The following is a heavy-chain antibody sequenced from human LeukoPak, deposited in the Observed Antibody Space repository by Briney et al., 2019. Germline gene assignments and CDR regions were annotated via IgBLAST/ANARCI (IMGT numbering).Heavy chain of an antibody. Sequence: GGSLRLSCAASGFTFSNYEMNWVRQAPGKGLEWVSYISSSGSTIYFADFVKGRFTISRDNAKNSLYQQMNSLRAEDTAVYYCARGMAVTDLGWYFDLWGRGTLVTVSS. D-gene: IGHD6-19*01. J-gene: IGHJ2*01. CDR2: ISSSGSTI. CDR3: ARGMAVTDLGWYFDL. CDR1: GFTFSNYE. V-gene: IGHV3-48*03.